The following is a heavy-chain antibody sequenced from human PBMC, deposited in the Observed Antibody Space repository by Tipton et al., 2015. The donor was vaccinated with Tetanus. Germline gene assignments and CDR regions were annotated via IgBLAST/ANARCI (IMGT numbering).Heavy chain of an antibody. D-gene: IGHD2-2*01. CDR2: IYYSGSS. J-gene: IGHJ6*02. V-gene: IGHV4-31*03. CDR1: GGSISSGGHY. CDR3: ARDVLPRPAAAYYSGMDV. Sequence: TLSLTCTVSGGSISSGGHYWSWVRQHPGKGLEWMGYIYYSGSSFYNPSLQSRLTISVDTSENQFSLKLRSVTAADTAVYYCARDVLPRPAAAYYSGMDVWGQGTTVTVS.